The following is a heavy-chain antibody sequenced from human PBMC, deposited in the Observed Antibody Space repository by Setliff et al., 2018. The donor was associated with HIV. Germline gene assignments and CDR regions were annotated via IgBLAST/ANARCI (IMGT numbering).Heavy chain of an antibody. V-gene: IGHV3-23*01. CDR2: ISGSGGST. CDR3: ARGPSSTHWSPGYFQH. J-gene: IGHJ1*01. Sequence: PGGSLRLSCAASGLTFSSYAMSWVRQAPGKGLEWVSAISGSGGSTYYADSVKGRFTISRDNSKNTLYLQMNSLRAEDTAVYYCARGPSSTHWSPGYFQHWGQGTPVTVSS. D-gene: IGHD2-8*02. CDR1: GLTFSSYA.